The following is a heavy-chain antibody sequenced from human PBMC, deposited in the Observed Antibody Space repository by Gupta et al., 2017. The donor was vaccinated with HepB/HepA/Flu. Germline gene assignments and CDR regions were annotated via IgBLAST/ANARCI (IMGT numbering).Heavy chain of an antibody. CDR2: IYYSGST. D-gene: IGHD2-2*01. Sequence: QLQLQESGPGLVKPSETLSLTCTVSGGSISSSSYYWGWIRQPPGKGLEWIGSIYYSGSTYYNPSLKSRVTISVDTSKNQFSLKLSSVTAADTAVYYCARHDTVVVPAANNWFDPWGQGTLVTVSS. CDR3: ARHDTVVVPAANNWFDP. J-gene: IGHJ5*02. CDR1: GGSISSSSYY. V-gene: IGHV4-39*01.